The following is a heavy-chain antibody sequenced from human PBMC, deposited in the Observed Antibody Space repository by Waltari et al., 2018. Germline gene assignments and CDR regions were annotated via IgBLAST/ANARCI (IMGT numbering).Heavy chain of an antibody. Sequence: QVQLQESGPGLVKPSETLSLTCAVSGYSISSGYYWGWIRQPPGKGLEWIGSLYHSGSTYYNPSLKSRVTISVDTSKNQFSLKLSSVTAADTAVYYCARDWQQLGWDYWGQGTLVTVSS. CDR3: ARDWQQLGWDY. J-gene: IGHJ4*02. V-gene: IGHV4-38-2*02. CDR1: GYSISSGYY. CDR2: LYHSGST. D-gene: IGHD6-13*01.